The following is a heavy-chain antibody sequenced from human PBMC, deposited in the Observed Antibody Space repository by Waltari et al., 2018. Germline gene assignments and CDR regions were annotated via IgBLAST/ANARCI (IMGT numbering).Heavy chain of an antibody. CDR2: INHSGST. Sequence: QVQLQQWGAGLLKPSETLSLTCAVYGGSFSGYYWSWIRQPPGKGLEWIGEINHSGSTNYNPSLKRRVTISVDTSKNQSSLKLSSVTAADTAVYYCARDIVSRYWGQGTLVTVSS. CDR3: ARDIVSRY. D-gene: IGHD3-22*01. V-gene: IGHV4-34*01. J-gene: IGHJ4*02. CDR1: GGSFSGYY.